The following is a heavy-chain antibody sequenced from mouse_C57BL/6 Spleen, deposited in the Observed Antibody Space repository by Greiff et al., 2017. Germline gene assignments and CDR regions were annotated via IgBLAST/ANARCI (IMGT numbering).Heavy chain of an antibody. CDR1: GFTFSSYA. J-gene: IGHJ4*01. CDR3: ARELGHAMDY. D-gene: IGHD4-1*01. V-gene: IGHV5-4*01. Sequence: EVKLMESGGGLVKPGGSLKLSCAASGFTFSSYAMSWVRQTPEKRLEWVATISDGGSYTYYPDNVKGRFTISRDNAKNNLYLQMSHLKTEDTAMYYCARELGHAMDYWGQGTSVTVSS. CDR2: ISDGGSYT.